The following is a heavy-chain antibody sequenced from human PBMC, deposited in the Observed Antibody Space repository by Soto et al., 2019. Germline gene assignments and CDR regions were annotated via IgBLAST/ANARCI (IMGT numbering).Heavy chain of an antibody. CDR3: ARSGSSWFLY. CDR2: ISSTGGST. D-gene: IGHD6-13*01. Sequence: GGSLRLSCAASGFTFNSYAMSWVRQAPGKGLEWVSSISSTGGSTNYADSVKGRFTISRDNSKNTLYLQMNSLRAEDTAVYYCARSGSSWFLYWGQGTLVTVSS. CDR1: GFTFNSYA. J-gene: IGHJ4*02. V-gene: IGHV3-23*01.